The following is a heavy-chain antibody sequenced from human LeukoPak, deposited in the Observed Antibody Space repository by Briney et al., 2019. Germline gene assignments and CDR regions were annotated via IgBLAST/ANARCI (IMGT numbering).Heavy chain of an antibody. Sequence: ASVNVSFTASGYTFTSYGISWVRQAPGQGLEWMGWISAYNGNTNYAQKLQGRVTMTTDTSTSTAYMELRSLRSDDTAVYYCAREKNDFWSGRYYYYGMDVWGQGTTVTVSS. CDR1: GYTFTSYG. CDR3: AREKNDFWSGRYYYYGMDV. D-gene: IGHD3-3*01. CDR2: ISAYNGNT. V-gene: IGHV1-18*01. J-gene: IGHJ6*02.